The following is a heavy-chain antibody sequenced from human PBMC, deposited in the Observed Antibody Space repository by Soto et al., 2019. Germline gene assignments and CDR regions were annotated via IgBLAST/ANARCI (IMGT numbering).Heavy chain of an antibody. D-gene: IGHD3-3*01. CDR1: GYTFTSYY. J-gene: IGHJ5*02. CDR3: ARDQGPGSNYDFWSGYYTDHNWFDP. V-gene: IGHV1-46*03. Sequence: ASVKVSCKASGYTFTSYYMHWVRQAPGQGLEWMGIINPSGGSTSYAQKFQGRVTMTRDTSTSTVYMELSSLRSEDTAVYYCARDQGPGSNYDFWSGYYTDHNWFDPWGQGTLVTVSS. CDR2: INPSGGST.